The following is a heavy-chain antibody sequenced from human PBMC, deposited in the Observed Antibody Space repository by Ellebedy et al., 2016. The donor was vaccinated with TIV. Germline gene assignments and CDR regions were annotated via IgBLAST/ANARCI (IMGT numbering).Heavy chain of an antibody. V-gene: IGHV2-26*01. J-gene: IGHJ4*02. D-gene: IGHD2-21*02. CDR1: GFSLNNIIMG. CDR3: ARALRYCGGDCSYKFDY. CDR2: IFSKDEK. Sequence: SGPTLVKPTETLTLTCTVSGFSLNNIIMGVSWFRQPPGKALEWLANIFSKDEKSYKTYLKSRLTISRDTAKSQVILTMTDLDPLDTATYYCARALRYCGGDCSYKFDYWGQGTLVPVSS.